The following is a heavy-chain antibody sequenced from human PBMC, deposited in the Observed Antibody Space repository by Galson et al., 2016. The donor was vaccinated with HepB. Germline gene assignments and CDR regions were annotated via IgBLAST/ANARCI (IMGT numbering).Heavy chain of an antibody. CDR3: ARDREPETTMPIFDH. V-gene: IGHV3-11*01. D-gene: IGHD4-17*01. CDR2: IAGRSSTI. Sequence: SLRLSCAASGFIFSDYYMSWIRQAPGKGLEWISYIAGRSSTIYQPGSVKSRFTVSRDNAKNSLFLQMDSLRAEDTAVYFCARDREPETTMPIFDHWGQGVLATVST. J-gene: IGHJ4*02. CDR1: GFIFSDYY.